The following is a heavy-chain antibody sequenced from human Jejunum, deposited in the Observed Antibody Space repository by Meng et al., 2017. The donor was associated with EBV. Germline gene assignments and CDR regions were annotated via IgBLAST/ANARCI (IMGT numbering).Heavy chain of an antibody. CDR3: ATFNCTVGTCSFDS. CDR1: GGSFSDYY. D-gene: IGHD2-8*02. V-gene: IGHV4-34*01. Sequence: QEQVQQVGPGPLRPSETLSPTFAGYGGSFSDYYWSWIRQPPGKGLEWIGEIDHSGRTNYNPSLKSRVTLSLLTSKDHFSLRLSSVTAADTAVYYCATFNCTVGTCSFDSWGQGTLVTVSS. J-gene: IGHJ4*02. CDR2: IDHSGRT.